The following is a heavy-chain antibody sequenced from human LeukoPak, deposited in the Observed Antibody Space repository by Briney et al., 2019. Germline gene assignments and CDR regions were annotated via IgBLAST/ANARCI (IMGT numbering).Heavy chain of an antibody. D-gene: IGHD2-8*01. CDR3: ARDWGCTNGVCYHFDY. J-gene: IGHJ4*02. CDR2: IYSGGST. Sequence: PGGSLRLSCAASGFTVSSNYMIWVRQAPGKGLEWVSVIYSGGSTYYADSVKGRFTISRDNSKNTLYLQMNSLRAEDTAVYYCARDWGCTNGVCYHFDYWGQGTLVTVSS. CDR1: GFTVSSNY. V-gene: IGHV3-66*02.